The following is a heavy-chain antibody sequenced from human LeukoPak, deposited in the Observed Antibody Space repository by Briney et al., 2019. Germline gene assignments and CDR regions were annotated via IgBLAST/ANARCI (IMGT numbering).Heavy chain of an antibody. CDR3: ARDPGYYGSGTRGAFDI. Sequence: PSETLSLTCTVSGGSIRSYYWSWIRQPAGKGLEWIGRIYTSGSTNYNPSLKSRVTMSVDTSKNQFSLNLSSVTAADTAVYHCARDPGYYGSGTRGAFDIWGQGTMVTVSS. CDR1: GGSIRSYY. V-gene: IGHV4-4*07. J-gene: IGHJ3*02. CDR2: IYTSGST. D-gene: IGHD3-10*01.